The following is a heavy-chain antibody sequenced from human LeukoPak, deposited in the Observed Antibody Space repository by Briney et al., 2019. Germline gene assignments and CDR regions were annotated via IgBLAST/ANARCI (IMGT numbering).Heavy chain of an antibody. Sequence: GGTLTLSCEASGLIFSDYWMHWVRQGPGKGLEWVSRIKTDGSEESYADSMKDRFVIPRNNSKSMMFLQMKNLRVDDTATDFCVGGVGPYGGSPGADWGQGTLVSVSS. CDR3: VGGVGPYGGSPGAD. D-gene: IGHD1-26*01. CDR1: GLIFSDYW. CDR2: IKTDGSEE. V-gene: IGHV3-74*01. J-gene: IGHJ4*02.